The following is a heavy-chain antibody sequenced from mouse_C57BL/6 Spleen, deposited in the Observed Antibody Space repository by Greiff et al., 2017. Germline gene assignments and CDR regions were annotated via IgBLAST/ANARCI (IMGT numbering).Heavy chain of an antibody. CDR2: IYPGDGDT. D-gene: IGHD2-5*01. CDR1: GYAFSSSW. Sequence: VKLMESGPELVKPGASVKISCKASGYAFSSSWMNWVKQRPGKGLEWIGRIYPGDGDTNYNGKFKGKATLTADKSTSTAYMQLSSLTSEDSAVYFCARGSNYYAMDYWGQGTSVTVSS. V-gene: IGHV1-82*01. J-gene: IGHJ4*01. CDR3: ARGSNYYAMDY.